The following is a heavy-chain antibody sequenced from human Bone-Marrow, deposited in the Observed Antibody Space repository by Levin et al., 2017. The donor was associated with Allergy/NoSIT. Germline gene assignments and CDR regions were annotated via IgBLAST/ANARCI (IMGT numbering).Heavy chain of an antibody. CDR1: GFMFDEHA. D-gene: IGHD1-1*01. V-gene: IGHV3-23*01. CDR3: AKEDATTSYWNYMDV. J-gene: IGHJ6*03. Sequence: LSLTCAASGFMFDEHAMTWVRQAPGKGLEWVSSIIHSGGSTYYADSVKGRFSISRDNSRNTVTLQMNSLRAEDTGIYFCAKEDATTSYWNYMDVWGTGTTVTVSS. CDR2: IIHSGGST.